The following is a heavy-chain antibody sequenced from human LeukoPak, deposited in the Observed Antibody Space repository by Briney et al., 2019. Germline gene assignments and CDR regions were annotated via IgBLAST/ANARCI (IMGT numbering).Heavy chain of an antibody. J-gene: IGHJ4*02. CDR1: DGSISIYY. D-gene: IGHD3-10*01. CDR3: VRDRELTY. V-gene: IGHV4-4*08. CDR2: VYSSGNT. Sequence: KTWETLSLTCTVSDGSISIYYWSWIRQPPGKGLEWIGYVYSSGNTNYSPSLKGRAIISADASKNQFSLKLTSVTAADTVVYYCVRDRELTYWGQGILVTVSS.